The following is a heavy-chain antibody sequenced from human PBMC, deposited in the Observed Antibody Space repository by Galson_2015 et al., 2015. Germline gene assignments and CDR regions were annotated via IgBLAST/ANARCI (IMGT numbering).Heavy chain of an antibody. CDR2: ISGSGGST. Sequence: SLRLSCAASGFTFSSYAMSWVRQAPGKGLEWVSAISGSGGSTYYADSVKGRFTISRDNSKNTLYLQMNSLRAEDTAVYYCAKGPTHTLWFGERGWAFDIWGQGTMVTVSS. CDR1: GFTFSSYA. D-gene: IGHD3-10*01. V-gene: IGHV3-23*01. CDR3: AKGPTHTLWFGERGWAFDI. J-gene: IGHJ3*02.